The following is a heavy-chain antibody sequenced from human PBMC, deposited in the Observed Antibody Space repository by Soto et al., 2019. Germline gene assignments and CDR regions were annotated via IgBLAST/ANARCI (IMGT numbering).Heavy chain of an antibody. J-gene: IGHJ4*02. CDR3: AKAKDDYNWDNRPPFDY. CDR2: ISANDVGT. V-gene: IGHV3-23*01. Sequence: GGSLRLSCDASGFTLRNYAMTWIRQAPGKGLEWVSLISANDVGTYYAESVKTRFTISTDQSRNTVYLQMDSLRADDTAIYYCAKAKDDYNWDNRPPFDYWGQGTLVTVSS. D-gene: IGHD1-20*01. CDR1: GFTLRNYA.